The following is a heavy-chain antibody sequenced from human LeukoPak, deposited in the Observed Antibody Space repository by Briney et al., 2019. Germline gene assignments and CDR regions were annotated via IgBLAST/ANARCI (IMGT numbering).Heavy chain of an antibody. D-gene: IGHD2-2*01. Sequence: SETLSLTCTVSGGSINSNTYYWGWIRQPPGKGLEWIGSIYSSGNTYYNPSLKSRVTISVDTSKNQFFLKLTSVSAADTAVYYCATATSRGDIVVVPAADYYYYYGMDVWGQGTTVTVSS. CDR3: ATATSRGDIVVVPAADYYYYYGMDV. CDR1: GGSINSNTYY. CDR2: IYSSGNT. J-gene: IGHJ6*02. V-gene: IGHV4-39*07.